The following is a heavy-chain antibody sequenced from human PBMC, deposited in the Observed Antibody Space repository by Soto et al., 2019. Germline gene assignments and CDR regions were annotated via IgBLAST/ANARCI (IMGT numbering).Heavy chain of an antibody. CDR3: ARHVSHLSAFDI. V-gene: IGHV5-51*01. Sequence: GASLKISCQGSGYYFPSYWIGWVRQMPGKGLEWMGIIYPGDSDTRYSPSFQGQVTISADKSISTAYLQWSSLKASDTAMYYCARHVSHLSAFDIWGQGTMVTVSS. CDR1: GYYFPSYW. CDR2: IYPGDSDT. J-gene: IGHJ3*02.